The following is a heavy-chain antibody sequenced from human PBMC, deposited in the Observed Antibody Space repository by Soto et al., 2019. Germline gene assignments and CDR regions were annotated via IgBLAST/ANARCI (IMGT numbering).Heavy chain of an antibody. D-gene: IGHD3-3*01. CDR2: INAGNGNT. CDR3: ATIWRSRHMDV. V-gene: IGHV1-3*01. CDR1: GYTLTSND. Sequence: ASAKVSCKASGYTLTSNDMHLVRQAPGQGLEWMGWINAGNGNTNYSQKFQGRVTMTRNTSISTAYMELRSLRSEDTAVYYCATIWRSRHMDVWGKGTTVTVSS. J-gene: IGHJ6*03.